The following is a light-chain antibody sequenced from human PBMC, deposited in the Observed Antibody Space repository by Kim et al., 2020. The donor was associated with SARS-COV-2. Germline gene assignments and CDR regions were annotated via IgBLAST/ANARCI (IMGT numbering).Light chain of an antibody. Sequence: EIVMTQSPATLSVSPGERATLSCRASQSVSSNLAWYQQKPGQAPSLLIYGASTRATGIPAGFSGSGSGTEFTLTISSLQSEDYAVYYCQQYNNCPYTFGQGTKLE. V-gene: IGKV3-15*01. CDR1: QSVSSN. CDR3: QQYNNCPYT. CDR2: GAS. J-gene: IGKJ2*01.